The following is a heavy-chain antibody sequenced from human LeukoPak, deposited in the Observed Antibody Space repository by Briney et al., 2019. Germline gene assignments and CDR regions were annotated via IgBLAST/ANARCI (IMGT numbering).Heavy chain of an antibody. Sequence: PGGSLRLSCAASGFTFSSYAMHWVRQAPGKGLEWVAVISYDGSNKYYADSVKGRFTISRDNSKNMVYLQMNSLRVEDTAVYYCARTREQWQVLDYWGQGTLVTVSS. CDR2: ISYDGSNK. CDR3: ARTREQWQVLDY. CDR1: GFTFSSYA. D-gene: IGHD6-19*01. V-gene: IGHV3-30*01. J-gene: IGHJ4*02.